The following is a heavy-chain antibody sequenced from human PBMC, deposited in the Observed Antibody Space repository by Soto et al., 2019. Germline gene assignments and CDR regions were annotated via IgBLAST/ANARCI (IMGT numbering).Heavy chain of an antibody. V-gene: IGHV3-21*01. J-gene: IGHJ4*02. CDR3: ARDGGSYYFDY. Sequence: EVQLVESGRGLVKPGGSLRLSCAASGFTFSSYSMNWVRQAPGKGLEWVSSISTIYYADSVKGRFTISRDNAKNSLYLQMNSLRAEDTAVYYCARDGGSYYFDYWGQGTLVTVSS. CDR2: ISTI. D-gene: IGHD1-26*01. CDR1: GFTFSSYS.